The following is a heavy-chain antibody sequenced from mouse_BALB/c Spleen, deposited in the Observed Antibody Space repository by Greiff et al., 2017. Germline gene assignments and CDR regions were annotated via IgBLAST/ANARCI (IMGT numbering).Heavy chain of an antibody. CDR2: IRSGGGST. CDR1: EYAFPSHD. Sequence: EVKLVESGGGLVQPGESLKLSCESNEYAFPSHDMSWVRKTPEKRLEWVAYIRSGGGSTYYPDTVKGRFTISRDNAKNTLYLQMSSLKSEDTAMYYCARMDYGSSWGGGHWFAYWGQGTLVTVSA. CDR3: ARMDYGSSWGGGHWFAY. J-gene: IGHJ3*01. D-gene: IGHD1-1*01. V-gene: IGHV5-2*03.